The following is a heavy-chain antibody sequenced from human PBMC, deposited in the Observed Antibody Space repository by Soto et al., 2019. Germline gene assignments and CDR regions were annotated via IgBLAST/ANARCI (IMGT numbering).Heavy chain of an antibody. J-gene: IGHJ3*02. D-gene: IGHD3-22*01. CDR2: INPNSGGT. CDR3: ARVFSHYYDSSGYYQPDDAFDI. CDR1: GYTFTGYY. Sequence: ASVKVSCKASGYTFTGYYMHWVRQAPGQGLEWMGWINPNSGGTNYAQKFQGRVTMTRDTSISTAYMELSRLRSDDTAVYYCARVFSHYYDSSGYYQPDDAFDIWGQETMVTVSS. V-gene: IGHV1-2*02.